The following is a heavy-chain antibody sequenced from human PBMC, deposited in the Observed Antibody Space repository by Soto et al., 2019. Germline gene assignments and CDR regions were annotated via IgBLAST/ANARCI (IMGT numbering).Heavy chain of an antibody. J-gene: IGHJ4*02. Sequence: EVQLVESGGGLVQPGRSLRLSCAASGFTFDDYAMHWVRQAPGKGLEWVSGISWNSGSIGYADSVKGRFTISSDNAKNSLYLQMNSLRAEDTALYYCAKDMGYCSGGSCYYFAYWGQGTLVTVSS. D-gene: IGHD2-15*01. CDR3: AKDMGYCSGGSCYYFAY. V-gene: IGHV3-9*01. CDR1: GFTFDDYA. CDR2: ISWNSGSI.